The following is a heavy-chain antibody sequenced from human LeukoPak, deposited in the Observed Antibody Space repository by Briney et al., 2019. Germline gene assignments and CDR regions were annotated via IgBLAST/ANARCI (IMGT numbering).Heavy chain of an antibody. CDR1: GFTFSSYW. D-gene: IGHD2-8*02. CDR3: AKDREVGYFDY. CDR2: IKQDGSEK. V-gene: IGHV3-7*01. J-gene: IGHJ4*02. Sequence: GGSLRLSCAASGFTFSSYWMSWVRQAPGKGLEWVANIKQDGSEKYYVDSVKGRFTISRDNAKNSLFLQMNSLRAEDTAVYYCAKDREVGYFDYWGQGTLVTVSS.